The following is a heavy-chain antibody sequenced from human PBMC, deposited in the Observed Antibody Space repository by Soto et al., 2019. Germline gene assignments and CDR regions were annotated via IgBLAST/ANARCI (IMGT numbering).Heavy chain of an antibody. CDR1: GDSINNSHW. J-gene: IGHJ5*01. Sequence: PSETLSLTCAVSGDSINNSHWWSWVRQTPGKGLEWIWETYHSGTTNYNPSPKTRVTISIDKSKNQFSLKMNSVTAADTAVYYCAREVNISPGGRRNRFDSWGQRTLVIVSS. CDR3: AREVNISPGGRRNRFDS. D-gene: IGHD3-10*01. CDR2: TYHSGTT. V-gene: IGHV4-4*02.